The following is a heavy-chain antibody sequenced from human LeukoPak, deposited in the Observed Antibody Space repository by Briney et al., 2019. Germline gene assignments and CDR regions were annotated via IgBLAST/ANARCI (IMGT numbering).Heavy chain of an antibody. CDR2: IYHSGST. V-gene: IGHV4-4*02. J-gene: IGHJ4*02. CDR1: GGSISSSNW. CDR3: ARSGSGYLRYYFDY. D-gene: IGHD5-12*01. Sequence: SETLSLTCAVSGGSISSSNWWSWVRQPPGKGLEWIGEIYHSGSTNYNPSLKSRVTISVDKSKNHFSLKLSSVTAADTAVYYCARSGSGYLRYYFDYWGQGTLVTVSS.